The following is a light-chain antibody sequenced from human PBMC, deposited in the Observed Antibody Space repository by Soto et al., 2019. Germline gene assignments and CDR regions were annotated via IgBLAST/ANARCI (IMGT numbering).Light chain of an antibody. CDR2: EVS. CDR3: SSYTANSVTLYV. CDR1: TSDTGASNY. Sequence: QSALTQPASVSGSPGQSITISCTGSTSDTGASNYVSWYQQRPGKAPKVIIYEVSNRPSGVSNRFSGSKSGNTASLTISGLQAEDEGDYYCSSYTANSVTLYVFGTGTKVTVL. V-gene: IGLV2-14*01. J-gene: IGLJ1*01.